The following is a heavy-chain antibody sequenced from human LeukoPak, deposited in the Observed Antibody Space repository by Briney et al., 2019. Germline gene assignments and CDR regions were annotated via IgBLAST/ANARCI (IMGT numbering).Heavy chain of an antibody. Sequence: SETLSLTCTVSGGSISSGSYFWSWIRQPAGKGLEWIGRIYTSGSTNYNPSLKSRVTISVDTSKNQFSLKLSSVTAADTAVYYCARNDILTGYCFDYWGQGTLVTVSS. CDR2: IYTSGST. CDR1: GGSISSGSYF. CDR3: ARNDILTGYCFDY. V-gene: IGHV4-61*02. J-gene: IGHJ4*02. D-gene: IGHD3-9*01.